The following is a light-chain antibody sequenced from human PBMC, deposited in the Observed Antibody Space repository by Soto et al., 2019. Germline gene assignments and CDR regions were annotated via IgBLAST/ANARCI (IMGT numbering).Light chain of an antibody. CDR2: GAS. CDR1: QSVSSN. CDR3: QQYNNWLWT. J-gene: IGKJ1*01. Sequence: EIVMTKSPATLSVSPGERATLSCRASQSVSSNLAWYQQKPGQAPRLLIYGASTRATGIPARFSGSGSGTEFTLTISSLQSEDFAVYYCQQYNNWLWTFGQGTKVDIK. V-gene: IGKV3-15*01.